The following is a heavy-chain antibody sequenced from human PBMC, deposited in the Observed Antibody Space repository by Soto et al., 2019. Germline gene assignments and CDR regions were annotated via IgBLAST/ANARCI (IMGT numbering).Heavy chain of an antibody. CDR2: INHSGST. CDR3: ARTGSGSLDAFDI. CDR1: GGSFSGYY. D-gene: IGHD1-26*01. Sequence: SETLSLTCAVYGGSFSGYYWSWIRQPPGKGLEWIGEINHSGSTNYNPSLKSRVTISVDTSKDQFSLKLSSVTAADTAVYYCARTGSGSLDAFDIWRQGTMVTVSS. J-gene: IGHJ3*02. V-gene: IGHV4-34*01.